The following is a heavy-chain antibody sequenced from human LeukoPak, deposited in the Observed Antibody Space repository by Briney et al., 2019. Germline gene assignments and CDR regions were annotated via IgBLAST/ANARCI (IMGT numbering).Heavy chain of an antibody. CDR3: AKDRDGYKTGDY. Sequence: GGSLRLSCAASGFTVSSYYMNWVRQAPGKELEWVSVIYTGGGRYYADSVKGRFTISRDNSKNTLYLQMNSLRAEDTAVYYCAKDRDGYKTGDYWGQGTLVTVSS. V-gene: IGHV3-53*01. D-gene: IGHD5-24*01. CDR2: IYTGGGR. J-gene: IGHJ4*02. CDR1: GFTVSSYY.